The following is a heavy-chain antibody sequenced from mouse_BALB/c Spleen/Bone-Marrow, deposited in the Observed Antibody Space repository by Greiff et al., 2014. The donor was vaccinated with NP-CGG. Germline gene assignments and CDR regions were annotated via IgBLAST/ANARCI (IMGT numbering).Heavy chain of an antibody. CDR1: GYAFSSSW. J-gene: IGHJ4*01. V-gene: IGHV1-82*01. Sequence: LVESGPELVKPGASVKISCKASGYAFSSSWMNWVKQRPGQGLEWIGRIFPGDGDTYYNGKFKGKATLTADKSSSTAYMQLSSLTSVDSAVYFCARSDGCRAMDYGGQGTSVTVSS. CDR2: IFPGDGDT. CDR3: ARSDGCRAMDY. D-gene: IGHD2-3*01.